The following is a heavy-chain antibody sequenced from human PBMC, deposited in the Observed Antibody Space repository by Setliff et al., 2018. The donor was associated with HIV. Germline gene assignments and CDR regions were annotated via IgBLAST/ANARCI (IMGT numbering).Heavy chain of an antibody. Sequence: GESLKISCQGFGYSFVTYWIGWVRHRPGKGLEWMGIVYPPDSQTVYSPSFQGQVTISVDNSISTAYLQWSSLKASDTAIYFCVRHITNPRWAYFDYWGQGTLVT. CDR1: GYSFVTYW. CDR2: VYPPDSQT. D-gene: IGHD1-20*01. V-gene: IGHV5-51*01. CDR3: VRHITNPRWAYFDY. J-gene: IGHJ4*02.